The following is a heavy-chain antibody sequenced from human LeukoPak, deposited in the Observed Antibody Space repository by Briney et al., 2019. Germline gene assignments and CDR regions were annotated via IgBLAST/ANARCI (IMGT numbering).Heavy chain of an antibody. J-gene: IGHJ5*02. CDR2: IIPILGIA. V-gene: IGHV1-69*04. CDR3: ARDYYDSGGYDANWFDP. D-gene: IGHD3-22*01. Sequence: VASVKVSCKASGGTFSICAISWVRQAPGQGLEWMGRIIPILGIANYAQKFQGRVTITADKSTSTAYMELSSLRSEDTAVYYCARDYYDSGGYDANWFDPWGQGTLVTVSS. CDR1: GGTFSICA.